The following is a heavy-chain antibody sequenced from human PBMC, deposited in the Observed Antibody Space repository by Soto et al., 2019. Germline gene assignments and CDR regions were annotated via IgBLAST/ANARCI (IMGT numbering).Heavy chain of an antibody. CDR2: IYSGGST. CDR3: ARVGYSSGRYRY. V-gene: IGHV3-66*01. J-gene: IGHJ4*02. D-gene: IGHD6-19*01. Sequence: EVQLVESGGGLVQPGGSLRLSCAASGFTVSSNYMSWVRQAPGKGLEWVSVIYSGGSTYYADSVKGRFTISRDNSKNTVYLQMNSLRVEDTAVYYCARVGYSSGRYRYWGQGTLVTVSS. CDR1: GFTVSSNY.